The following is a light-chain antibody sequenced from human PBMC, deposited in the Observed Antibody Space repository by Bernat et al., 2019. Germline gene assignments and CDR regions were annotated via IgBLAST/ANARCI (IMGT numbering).Light chain of an antibody. CDR3: GTWDTSLSTEV. Sequence: QSVLTQPPSVSSAPGQKVTISCSGGDSNIGRNYVRWYQRPPRTAPKLLIYVDYKRPSGIPDRFSGSKSGTSATLGITGLQTGDEGDYYCGTWDTSLSTEVFGGGTNLAVL. CDR1: DSNIGRNY. CDR2: VDY. V-gene: IGLV1-51*01. J-gene: IGLJ3*02.